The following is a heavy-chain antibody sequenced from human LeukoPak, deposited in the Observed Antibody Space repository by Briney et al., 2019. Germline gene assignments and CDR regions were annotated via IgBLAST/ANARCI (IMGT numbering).Heavy chain of an antibody. CDR1: GGSISSYY. J-gene: IGHJ4*02. Sequence: TSSETLSLTCTVSGGSISSYYWSWIRQPAGKGLEWIGRIYTSGSTNYIPSLKSRVTMSVDTSKNQFSLKLSSVTAADTAVYYCARETSYSYGYPFDYWGQGTLVTVSS. CDR2: IYTSGST. V-gene: IGHV4-4*07. D-gene: IGHD5-18*01. CDR3: ARETSYSYGYPFDY.